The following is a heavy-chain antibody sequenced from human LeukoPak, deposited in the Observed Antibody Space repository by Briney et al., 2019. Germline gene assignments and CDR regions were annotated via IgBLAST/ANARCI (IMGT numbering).Heavy chain of an antibody. CDR2: IWYDGSNK. V-gene: IGHV3-33*01. J-gene: IGHJ6*02. CDR1: GFTFSSYG. Sequence: PGGSLRLSCAASGFTFSSYGMHWVRQAPGKGLEWVAVIWYDGSNKHYADSVKGRFTISRDNSKNTLYLQMNSLRAEDTAVYYCARDVVAATQTFSYGMDVWGQGTTVTVSS. D-gene: IGHD2-15*01. CDR3: ARDVVAATQTFSYGMDV.